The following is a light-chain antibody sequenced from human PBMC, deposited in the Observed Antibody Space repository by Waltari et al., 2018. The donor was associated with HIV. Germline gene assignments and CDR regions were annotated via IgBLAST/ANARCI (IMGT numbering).Light chain of an antibody. J-gene: IGLJ1*01. Sequence: QSFLTQPPSASGTPGQTVTISCSGSRSNIENANVYWYQQLPGMTPKLLIYKNFLRPSGVPDRFAAAKSGTSASLTISGLRSADEADYYCVGWDSSLSAYVFGAGTKVAVL. CDR1: RSNIENAN. V-gene: IGLV1-47*01. CDR2: KNF. CDR3: VGWDSSLSAYV.